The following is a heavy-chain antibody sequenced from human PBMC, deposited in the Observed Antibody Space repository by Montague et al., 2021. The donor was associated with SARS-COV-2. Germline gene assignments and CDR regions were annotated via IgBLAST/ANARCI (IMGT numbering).Heavy chain of an antibody. J-gene: IGHJ5*02. CDR2: INHSGST. CDR3: ASLTLGYCSSTSCYSDWLDP. V-gene: IGHV4-34*01. Sequence: SETLSLTCAVYGGSFSGYYWSWIRQPPGKGLEWIGEINHSGSTNYNPSLKSRVTISVDTSKNQFSLKLSSVTAADTAVYYCASLTLGYCSSTSCYSDWLDPWGQGTPVTVSS. D-gene: IGHD2-2*02. CDR1: GGSFSGYY.